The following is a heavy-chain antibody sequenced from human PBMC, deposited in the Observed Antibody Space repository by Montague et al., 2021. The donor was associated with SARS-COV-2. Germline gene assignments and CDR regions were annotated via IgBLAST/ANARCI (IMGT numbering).Heavy chain of an antibody. CDR3: ARSTATFGESHNWFAP. Sequence: SETLSLTCAVYGGSLSGYYWSWIRQPPGKGLEWIGEINHRGATNDNPSLKSRVTMSVDTSKNQFSLRLSSVTATDTSVYYCARSTATFGESHNWFAPWGQGTLVIVSS. CDR2: INHRGAT. V-gene: IGHV4-34*01. CDR1: GGSLSGYY. D-gene: IGHD3-10*01. J-gene: IGHJ5*02.